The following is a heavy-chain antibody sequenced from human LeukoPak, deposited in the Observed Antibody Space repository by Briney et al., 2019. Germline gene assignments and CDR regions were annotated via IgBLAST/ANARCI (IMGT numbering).Heavy chain of an antibody. D-gene: IGHD1-20*01. J-gene: IGHJ4*02. CDR1: GFTVRSKY. V-gene: IGHV3-53*01. CDR2: IYSDDST. CDR3: AKANFNWTPHFDY. Sequence: SGGSLRLSCAASGFTVRSKYMSWVRQAPGKGLEWVSVIYSDDSTYYADSVKGRFTISRDNSKNTVFLQMNSLRVEDTAVYYCAKANFNWTPHFDYWGQGTLVTVSS.